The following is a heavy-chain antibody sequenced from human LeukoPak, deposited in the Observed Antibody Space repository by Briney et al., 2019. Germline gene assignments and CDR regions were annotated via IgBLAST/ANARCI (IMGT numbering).Heavy chain of an antibody. Sequence: ASVKVSCKASGYTFTSYGISWVRQAPGQGLEWMGWISAYNGNTNYAQKLQGRVTMTTDTSTSTAYMELRSLRSDDTAVYYCARVASSGWRRENTFDYWGQGTLVTVSS. CDR3: ARVASSGWRRENTFDY. CDR2: ISAYNGNT. D-gene: IGHD6-19*01. V-gene: IGHV1-18*01. CDR1: GYTFTSYG. J-gene: IGHJ4*02.